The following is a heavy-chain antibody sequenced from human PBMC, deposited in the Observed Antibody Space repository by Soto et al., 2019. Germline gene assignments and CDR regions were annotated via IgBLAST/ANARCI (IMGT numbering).Heavy chain of an antibody. Sequence: SETLSLTCTVSGGSISSSSYYWGWIRQPPGKGLEWIGSIYYSGSTYYNPSLKSRVTISVDTSKNQFSLKLSSVTAADTAVYYCARHLGIAARYYYYYYGMDVWGQGTTVTVSS. CDR2: IYYSGST. CDR3: ARHLGIAARYYYYYYGMDV. CDR1: GGSISSSSYY. J-gene: IGHJ6*02. D-gene: IGHD6-6*01. V-gene: IGHV4-39*01.